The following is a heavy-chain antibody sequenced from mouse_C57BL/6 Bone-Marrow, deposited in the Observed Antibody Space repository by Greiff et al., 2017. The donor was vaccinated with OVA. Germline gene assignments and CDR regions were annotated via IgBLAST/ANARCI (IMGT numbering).Heavy chain of an antibody. CDR3: ATYYGSSYDY. J-gene: IGHJ2*01. CDR2: INPNNGGT. CDR1: GYTFTDYY. Sequence: EVKVVESGPELVKPGASVKISCKASGYTFTDYYMNWVKQSHGKSLEWIGDINPNNGGTSYNQKFKGKATLTVDKSSSTAYMELRSLTSEDSAVYYCATYYGSSYDYWGQGTTLTVSS. V-gene: IGHV1-26*01. D-gene: IGHD1-1*01.